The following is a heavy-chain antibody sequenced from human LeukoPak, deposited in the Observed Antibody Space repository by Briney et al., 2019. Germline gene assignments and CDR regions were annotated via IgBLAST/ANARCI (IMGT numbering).Heavy chain of an antibody. CDR1: GFTFSSYS. V-gene: IGHV3-21*01. CDR3: ARDRGEYNAYDQNFDY. J-gene: IGHJ4*02. D-gene: IGHD5-12*01. Sequence: PGGSLRLSCAASGFTFSSYSMNWVRQAPGKGLEWVSSITSGSSYMYYADSVKGRFTISRDNAKNSLYLQMNSLRVEDTAVYYCARDRGEYNAYDQNFDYWGQGTLVSVFS. CDR2: ITSGSSYM.